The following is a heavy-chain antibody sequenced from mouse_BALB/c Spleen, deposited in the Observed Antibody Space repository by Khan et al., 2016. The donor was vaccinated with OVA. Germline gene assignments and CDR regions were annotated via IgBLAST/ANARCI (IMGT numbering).Heavy chain of an antibody. Sequence: VQLQQSGPDLMKPGASLKISCKASGYSFTSYYIHWVVQSHGKSLEWIGYIDPFSGGTTYNQNFKGKATLTVDKSSSTAYIHLRNLTSEDSAVYYWTRHGYVAWFTYWGQGTLVTVSA. J-gene: IGHJ3*01. CDR3: TRHGYVAWFTY. V-gene: IGHV1S135*01. CDR1: GYSFTSYY. D-gene: IGHD2-2*01. CDR2: IDPFSGGT.